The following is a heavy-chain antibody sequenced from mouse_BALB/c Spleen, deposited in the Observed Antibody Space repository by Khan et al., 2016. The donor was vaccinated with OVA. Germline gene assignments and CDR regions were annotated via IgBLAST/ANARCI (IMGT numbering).Heavy chain of an antibody. D-gene: IGHD2-14*01. CDR3: VRDGAYHRDDGWFAY. CDR1: GYTFTSYT. J-gene: IGHJ3*01. V-gene: IGHV1-4*01. Sequence: QVQLKQSGAELARPGASVKMSCKASGYTFTSYTIHWIKKRPGQGLEWIGYINPSNDYTNYNQKFKDKATLTIDKSSTTAYLRLSSLTSDDSAVYNCVRDGAYHRDDGWFAYWGQGTLVTVSA. CDR2: INPSNDYT.